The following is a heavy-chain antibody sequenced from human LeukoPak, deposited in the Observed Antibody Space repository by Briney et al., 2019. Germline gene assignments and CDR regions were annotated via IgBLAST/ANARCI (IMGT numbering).Heavy chain of an antibody. D-gene: IGHD3-10*01. CDR3: AKDRVREVRGVMGYFDY. V-gene: IGHV3-30*02. J-gene: IGHJ4*02. CDR1: GFTFSSYG. Sequence: GGSLRLSCAASGFTFSSYGMHWVRQAPGKGLEWVAFIRYDGSNKYYADSVKGRFTISRDNSKNTLYLQMNSLRAEDTAVYYCAKDRVREVRGVMGYFDYSGQGTLVTVSS. CDR2: IRYDGSNK.